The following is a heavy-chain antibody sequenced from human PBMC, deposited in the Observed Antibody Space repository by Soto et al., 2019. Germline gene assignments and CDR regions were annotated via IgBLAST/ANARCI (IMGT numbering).Heavy chain of an antibody. J-gene: IGHJ6*02. D-gene: IGHD6-13*01. Sequence: QVQLVQSGAEVKKPGSSVKVSCTASGGTFSSYAISWVRQAPGQGLEWMGGVIPIFGTANYAQKFQGGVTITADESTSTAYRELGSLRSEDTAVYFCARRRTIIAAARNDYGMDFWGQGTTVTVSS. CDR3: ARRRTIIAAARNDYGMDF. CDR2: VIPIFGTA. V-gene: IGHV1-69*01. CDR1: GGTFSSYA.